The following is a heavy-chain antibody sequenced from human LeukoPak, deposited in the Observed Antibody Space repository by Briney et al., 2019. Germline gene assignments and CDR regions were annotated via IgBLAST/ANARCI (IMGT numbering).Heavy chain of an antibody. CDR3: ATDIRYSSTRCFDY. Sequence: ASVKVSCKVSGYTLTELSMHWVRQAPGKGLEWMGGFDPEDGETIYAQKFQGRVTMTEDTSTDTAYMELSSLRSGDTAVYYCATDIRYSSTRCFDYWGQGTLVTVSS. CDR1: GYTLTELS. V-gene: IGHV1-24*01. CDR2: FDPEDGET. J-gene: IGHJ4*02. D-gene: IGHD6-13*01.